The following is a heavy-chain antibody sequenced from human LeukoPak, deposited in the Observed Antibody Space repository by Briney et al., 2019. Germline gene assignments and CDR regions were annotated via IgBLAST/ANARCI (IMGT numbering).Heavy chain of an antibody. V-gene: IGHV4-31*03. CDR3: AKHRPDCSGASCYLNWFDP. CDR2: IYYSGST. D-gene: IGHD2-15*01. J-gene: IGHJ5*02. Sequence: PSETLSLTCTVSGGSISSGGYYWSWIRQHPGKGLEWIGYIYYSGSTYYNPSLKSRVTISVDTSKNQFSLKLSSVTAADTAVYYCAKHRPDCSGASCYLNWFDPWGQGTLVTVSS. CDR1: GGSISSGGYY.